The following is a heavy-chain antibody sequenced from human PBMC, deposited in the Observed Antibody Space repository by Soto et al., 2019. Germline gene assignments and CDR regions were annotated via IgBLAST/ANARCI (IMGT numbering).Heavy chain of an antibody. J-gene: IGHJ4*02. V-gene: IGHV6-1*01. CDR3: ARDRPGTIPFDY. D-gene: IGHD3-10*01. CDR2: TYYRSKWYN. CDR1: GDSVSSNSAA. Sequence: SQPLSLTCAISGDSVSSNSAAWHWIRQSPSRGLEWLGRTYYRSKWYNDYAVSVKSRITFNVDTSKNQCSLQLNSVTPEDTAVYYCARDRPGTIPFDYWGQRTLVTVSS.